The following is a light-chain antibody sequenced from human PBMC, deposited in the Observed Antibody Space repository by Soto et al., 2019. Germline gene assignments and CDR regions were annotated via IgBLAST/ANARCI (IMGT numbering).Light chain of an antibody. CDR2: AAS. CDR1: QSISNY. CDR3: QESYGTPLT. V-gene: IGKV1-39*01. Sequence: DMEMTQSPSSLSASVGDRVTITCRASQSISNYLNWYQHKPGKVPKLLIYAASSLQSGGPTRVSGSGSGTDFTLTINSLQPEDFATYYCQESYGTPLTFGGGTKIEIK. J-gene: IGKJ4*01.